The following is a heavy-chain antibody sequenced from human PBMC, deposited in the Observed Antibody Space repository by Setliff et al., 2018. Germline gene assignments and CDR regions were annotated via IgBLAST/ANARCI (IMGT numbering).Heavy chain of an antibody. Sequence: SETLSLTCTVSGDTLSVYYWSWVRQSPGQGLEWIGYIYSSGSTNYNPSLMSRVTISVDTSKNQFSLKLSSVTAADTAVYYCARLGVDDSSGYYYPGGYMDVWGKGTTVTVSS. J-gene: IGHJ6*04. CDR3: ARLGVDDSSGYYYPGGYMDV. CDR1: GDTLSVYY. CDR2: IYSSGST. D-gene: IGHD3-22*01. V-gene: IGHV4-4*08.